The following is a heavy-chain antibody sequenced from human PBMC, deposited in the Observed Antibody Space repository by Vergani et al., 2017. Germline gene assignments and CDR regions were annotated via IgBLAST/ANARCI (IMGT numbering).Heavy chain of an antibody. CDR1: FDSIRNLY. CDR2: IHYSENT. D-gene: IGHD6-19*01. V-gene: IGHV4-59*11. J-gene: IGHJ5*02. Sequence: QVHLQEAGPGLVKPAETLSLTCSVSFDSIRNLYCNWIRQPPGKGLDWIGSIHYSENTNYNPSLKTRVTISVDTSKNQFSLTLTSVTAADTAVYYCASDTHSGQRADRWGQGILVTVTS. CDR3: ASDTHSGQRADR.